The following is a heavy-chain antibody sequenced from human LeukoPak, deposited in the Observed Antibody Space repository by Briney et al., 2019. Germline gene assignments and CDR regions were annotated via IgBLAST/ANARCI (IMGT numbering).Heavy chain of an antibody. Sequence: GRFLRLSCAASGFTFSSYAMHWVRQAPGKGLEWVAVISYDGSNKYYADSVKGRFTISRDNSKNTLYLQMNSLRAEDTAVYYCASYDFWSPDAFDIWGQGTMVTVSS. D-gene: IGHD3-3*01. J-gene: IGHJ3*02. CDR3: ASYDFWSPDAFDI. V-gene: IGHV3-30-3*01. CDR2: ISYDGSNK. CDR1: GFTFSSYA.